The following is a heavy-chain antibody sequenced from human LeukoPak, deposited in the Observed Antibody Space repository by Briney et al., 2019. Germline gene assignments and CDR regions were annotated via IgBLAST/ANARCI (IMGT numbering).Heavy chain of an antibody. V-gene: IGHV1-46*01. J-gene: IGHJ4*02. CDR3: ATEAGYYGSGSYYMADY. Sequence: ASVKVSCKASGYTFTSYYMHWVRQAPGQGLEWMGIINPSGGSTSYAQKFQGRVTMTEDTSTDTAYMELSSLRSEDTAVYYCATEAGYYGSGSYYMADYWGQGTLVTVSS. D-gene: IGHD3-10*01. CDR1: GYTFTSYY. CDR2: INPSGGST.